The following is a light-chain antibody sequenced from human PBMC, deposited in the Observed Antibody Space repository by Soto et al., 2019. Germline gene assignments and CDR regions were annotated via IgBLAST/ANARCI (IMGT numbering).Light chain of an antibody. J-gene: IGLJ2*01. CDR3: AAWDDSLSGRVV. CDR1: SSNIGSNY. V-gene: IGLV1-47*01. Sequence: QSVLPQPPSASGTPGQRVTISCSGSSSNIGSNYVYWYQQLPGTAPKLLIYRNNQRPSGVPDRFSGSKSGTSASLAISGLRSEDEADYYCAAWDDSLSGRVVFGGGTKVSVL. CDR2: RNN.